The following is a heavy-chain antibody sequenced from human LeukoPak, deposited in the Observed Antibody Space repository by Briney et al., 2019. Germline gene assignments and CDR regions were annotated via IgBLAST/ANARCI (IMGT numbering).Heavy chain of an antibody. CDR2: INWNGGST. CDR1: GFTFDDHD. V-gene: IGHV3-20*04. J-gene: IGHJ4*02. D-gene: IGHD3-9*01. CDR3: ARGLRYFDWLLDY. Sequence: GGSLRLSCVASGFTFDDHDMSWVRQAPGKGLEWVSGINWNGGSTGHADSVKGRFTISRDNAKNSLYLQMNSLRAEDTTLYYCARGLRYFDWLLDYWGQGTLVPVSS.